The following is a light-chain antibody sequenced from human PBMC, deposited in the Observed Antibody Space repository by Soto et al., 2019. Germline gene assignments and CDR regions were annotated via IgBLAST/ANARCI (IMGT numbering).Light chain of an antibody. CDR3: CSYAGSYPYV. CDR1: SSDVGGYNY. CDR2: DVS. Sequence: HSVLTKPRSVSGSPGQSVTISCTGTSSDVGGYNYVSWYQQHPGKAPKLMIYDVSKRPSGVPDRFSGSKSGNTASLTISGLQAEDEADYYCCSYAGSYPYVFGTGTKVTVL. J-gene: IGLJ1*01. V-gene: IGLV2-11*01.